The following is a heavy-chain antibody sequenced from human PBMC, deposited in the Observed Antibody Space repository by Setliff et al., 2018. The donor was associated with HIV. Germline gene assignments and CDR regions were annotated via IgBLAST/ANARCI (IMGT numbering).Heavy chain of an antibody. J-gene: IGHJ4*02. Sequence: GESLKISCAASGFSFGSHSMHWVRQAPGKGLEWIASINSGSNYIYYIDSVKGRFTISRDNAKKSLYLQMSSLRAEDAAVYYCARGLSGGYCSSGSCYPFDLWGQGTQVTVSS. V-gene: IGHV3-21*01. CDR3: ARGLSGGYCSSGSCYPFDL. CDR1: GFSFGSHS. CDR2: INSGSNYI. D-gene: IGHD2-2*01.